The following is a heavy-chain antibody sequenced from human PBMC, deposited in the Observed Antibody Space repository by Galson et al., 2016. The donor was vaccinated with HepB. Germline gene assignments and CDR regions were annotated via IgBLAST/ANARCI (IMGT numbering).Heavy chain of an antibody. CDR3: ARISSAGHRYTGYGALDY. CDR1: GGTFSNFG. CDR2: TIPFFGTR. V-gene: IGHV1-69*13. D-gene: IGHD5-12*01. J-gene: IGHJ4*02. Sequence: SVKVSCKASGGTFSNFGIGWVRQAPGQGLEWMGGTIPFFGTRNYAQNFQGRVTITADESANTAHIELSGLRSEDTAVYYCARISSAGHRYTGYGALDYWGPGTLVTVSS.